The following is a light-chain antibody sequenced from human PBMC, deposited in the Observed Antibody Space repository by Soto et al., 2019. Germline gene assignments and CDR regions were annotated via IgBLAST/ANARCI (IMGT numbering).Light chain of an antibody. J-gene: IGKJ1*01. CDR1: QSVSSY. Sequence: IVLTQSPATLSLSPWERATLSCRASQSVSSYLAWYQQKPGQAPRLLIYDASNRATGIPARFSGSGSGTDFTLTISSLEPEDVAVYYCQQRGNRPPWTFGQGTKVDIK. CDR3: QQRGNRPPWT. CDR2: DAS. V-gene: IGKV3-11*01.